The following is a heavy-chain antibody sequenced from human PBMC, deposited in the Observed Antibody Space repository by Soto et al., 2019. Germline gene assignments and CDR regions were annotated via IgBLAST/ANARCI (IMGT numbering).Heavy chain of an antibody. D-gene: IGHD6-13*01. CDR1: GYTFTSYG. Sequence: GASVKVSCKASGYTFTSYGISWVRQAPGQGLEWMGWISAYNGNTNYAQKLQGRVTMTTDTSTSTAYMELRSLRSDDTAVYYCARDRYIAAADTIDNFDYWGQGTLVTVSS. CDR2: ISAYNGNT. J-gene: IGHJ4*02. CDR3: ARDRYIAAADTIDNFDY. V-gene: IGHV1-18*01.